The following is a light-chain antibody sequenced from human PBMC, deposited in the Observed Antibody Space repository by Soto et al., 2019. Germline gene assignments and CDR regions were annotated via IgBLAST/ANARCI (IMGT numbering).Light chain of an antibody. V-gene: IGKV1-39*01. Sequence: DVQMTQSPSSLSASIGDRVTLTCRASQNIAEFLNWYQVKSDKGPKLLIYGTSTFQSGVPSRFSGEGSGTEFTLSIRNLIPEDFAVYYCQQCYSPVFSFGGAT. CDR2: GTS. J-gene: IGKJ4*01. CDR1: QNIAEF. CDR3: QQCYSPVFS.